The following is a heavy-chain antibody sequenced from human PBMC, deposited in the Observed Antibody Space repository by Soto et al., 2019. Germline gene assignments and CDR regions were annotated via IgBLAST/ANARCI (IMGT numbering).Heavy chain of an antibody. CDR1: GYTFTSYG. V-gene: IGHV1-18*01. Sequence: ASVKVSCQASGYTFTSYGISWVRQAPGQGLEWMGWISAYNGNTNYAQKLQGRVTMTTDTSTSTAYMELRSLKTEDTAVYYCNPGAPESGLLWRYWGRGTLVTVSS. J-gene: IGHJ4*02. CDR3: NPGAPESGLLWRY. D-gene: IGHD3-10*01. CDR2: ISAYNGNT.